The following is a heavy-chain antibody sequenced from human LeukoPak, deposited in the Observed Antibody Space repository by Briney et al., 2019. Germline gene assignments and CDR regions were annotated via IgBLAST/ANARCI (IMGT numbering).Heavy chain of an antibody. CDR1: GGSITPNF. D-gene: IGHD3-10*01. Sequence: SETLSLTCTVSGGSITPNFWSWVRQPPGKGLEWIGYIYYTGRTIYNPSVKSRVTISVDTSKNQFSLKLSSVTAADTAVYYCARDRRLWFGKINWFDPWGQGTLVTVSS. CDR2: IYYTGRT. J-gene: IGHJ5*02. CDR3: ARDRRLWFGKINWFDP. V-gene: IGHV4-59*12.